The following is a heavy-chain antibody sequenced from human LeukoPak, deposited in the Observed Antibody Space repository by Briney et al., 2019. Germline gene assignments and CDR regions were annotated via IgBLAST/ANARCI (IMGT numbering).Heavy chain of an antibody. V-gene: IGHV1-46*01. CDR1: GHTFTTYY. D-gene: IGHD5-18*01. CDR3: ARGGMGIQLWPFDY. CDR2: INPSSGST. Sequence: ASVKVFCKASGHTFTTYYMHCVRQAPGQGLEWMGIINPSSGSTTYAQRFQGRVSMTRDTSTSTVYMELSSLRSEDTAVYFCARGGMGIQLWPFDYWGQGTLVTVSS. J-gene: IGHJ4*02.